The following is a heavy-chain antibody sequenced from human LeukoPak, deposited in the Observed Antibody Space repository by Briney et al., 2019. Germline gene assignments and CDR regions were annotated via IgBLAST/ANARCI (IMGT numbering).Heavy chain of an antibody. V-gene: IGHV4-4*02. CDR2: NSHSGTT. CDR3: ARKNIPSPRIRYSSDWNGRAFDY. Sequence: SETLSLTCAISGGSISSSHWWSWVRQLPGKGLEWIGDNSHSGTTNYNPSLKSRVTISVDKSKNQFSLKLSSVTAADTAVYSCARKNIPSPRIRYSSDWNGRAFDYWGQGTLVTVSS. D-gene: IGHD6-25*01. J-gene: IGHJ4*02. CDR1: GGSISSSHW.